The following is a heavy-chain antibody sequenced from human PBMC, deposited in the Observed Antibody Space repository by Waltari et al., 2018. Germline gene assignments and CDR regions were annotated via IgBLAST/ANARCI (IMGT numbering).Heavy chain of an antibody. J-gene: IGHJ4*02. Sequence: EVNLVESGGGLVQPGGSLRLSCAASGFLVVATYRTWVRQAPGKGLEWVSVIYSGITTYYADSAKDRFIISRDNSKNTLFLQMNSLRAEDTAVYYCARGHCTGGSCHSGDNFDLWGQGTLVTVSS. V-gene: IGHV3-53*03. D-gene: IGHD2-15*01. CDR3: ARGHCTGGSCHSGDNFDL. CDR1: GFLVVATY. CDR2: IYSGITT.